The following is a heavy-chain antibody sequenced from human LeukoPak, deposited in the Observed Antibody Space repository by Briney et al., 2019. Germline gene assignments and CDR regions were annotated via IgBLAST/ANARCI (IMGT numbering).Heavy chain of an antibody. V-gene: IGHV3-21*01. D-gene: IGHD3-16*01. Sequence: GGSLRLSCAASGFTFSSYAMNWVRQAPGKGLEWVSSISGSSSYIYYADSVKGRFSISRDNAKNTLYLQMNSLRAEDTAVYYCTRRGAASDAFDIWGQGTMVTVSS. CDR1: GFTFSSYA. CDR2: ISGSSSYI. J-gene: IGHJ3*02. CDR3: TRRGAASDAFDI.